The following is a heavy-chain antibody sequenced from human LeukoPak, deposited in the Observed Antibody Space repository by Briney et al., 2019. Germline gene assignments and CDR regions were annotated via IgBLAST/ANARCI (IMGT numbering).Heavy chain of an antibody. CDR3: TRDQNLVVAATTTRHFEY. V-gene: IGHV1-46*01. Sequence: GASVKVSCKASGYTFTSYYMHWVRQAPGQGLEWMGIINPSGGSTSYAQKFQGRVTMTRDTSTSTAYMELRSLRSDDSAVYYCTRDQNLVVAATTTRHFEYWGQGTLVTVSS. CDR1: GYTFTSYY. CDR2: INPSGGST. D-gene: IGHD2-15*01. J-gene: IGHJ4*02.